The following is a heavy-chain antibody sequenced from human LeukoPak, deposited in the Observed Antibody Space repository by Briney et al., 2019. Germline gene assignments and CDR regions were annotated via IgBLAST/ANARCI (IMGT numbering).Heavy chain of an antibody. CDR2: ISSSGSTI. CDR1: GFTFSSYW. J-gene: IGHJ4*02. V-gene: IGHV3-48*04. D-gene: IGHD3-22*01. Sequence: PGGSLRLSCAASGFTFSSYWMSWVRQAPGKGLEWVSYISSSGSTIYYADSVKGRFTISRDNAKNSLYLQMNSLRAEDTAVYYCARGDSSGYYYTTLPYYFDYWGQGTLVTVSS. CDR3: ARGDSSGYYYTTLPYYFDY.